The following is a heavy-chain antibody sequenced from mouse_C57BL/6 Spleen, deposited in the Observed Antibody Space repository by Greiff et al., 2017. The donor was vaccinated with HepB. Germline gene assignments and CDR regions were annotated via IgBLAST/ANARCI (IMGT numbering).Heavy chain of an antibody. D-gene: IGHD2-3*01. J-gene: IGHJ2*01. CDR1: GYTFTSYW. V-gene: IGHV1-64*01. CDR2: IHPNSGST. CDR3: ARSIYDGYYDDY. Sequence: VQLQQSGAELVKPGASVKLSCKASGYTFTSYWMHWVKQRPGQGLEWIGMIHPNSGSTNYNEKFKSKATLTVDKSSSTAYMQLSSLTSEDSAVYYCARSIYDGYYDDYWGQGTTLTVSS.